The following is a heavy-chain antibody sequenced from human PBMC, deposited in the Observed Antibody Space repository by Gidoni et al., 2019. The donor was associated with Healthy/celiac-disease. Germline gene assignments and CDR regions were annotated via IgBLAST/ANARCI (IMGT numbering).Heavy chain of an antibody. CDR3: ATLINGDYYYGMDV. CDR1: GYTVTELS. D-gene: IGHD4-17*01. CDR2: FDPEDGET. V-gene: IGHV1-24*01. J-gene: IGHJ6*02. Sequence: QVQLVQSGAEVKKPGASAKVSCKVSGYTVTELSMHWVRQAPGKGLEWMGGFDPEDGETIYAQKFQGRVTMTEDTSTDTAYMELSSLRSEDTAVYYCATLINGDYYYGMDVWGQGTTVTVSS.